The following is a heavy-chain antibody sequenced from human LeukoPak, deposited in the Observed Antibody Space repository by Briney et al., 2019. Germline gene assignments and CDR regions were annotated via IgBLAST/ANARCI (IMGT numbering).Heavy chain of an antibody. D-gene: IGHD5-18*01. CDR1: GFTFSNYW. V-gene: IGHV3-74*01. CDR2: INSDGINT. J-gene: IGHJ4*02. Sequence: GGSLRLSCAASGFTFSNYWMHWVRQAPGKGLVWVSRINSDGINTSYADSVKGRFTISRDNAKNSLYLQMNSLRAEDTALYYCAKGLGWAPYSYGAFDYWGQGTVVTVSS. CDR3: AKGLGWAPYSYGAFDY.